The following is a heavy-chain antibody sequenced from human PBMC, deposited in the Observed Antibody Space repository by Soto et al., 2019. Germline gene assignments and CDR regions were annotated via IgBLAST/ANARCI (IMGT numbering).Heavy chain of an antibody. D-gene: IGHD3-3*01. CDR1: GFTFSRYG. Sequence: GGSLRLSCAASGFTFSRYGIHWVRQAPGKGLEWVAVISYDGSDKNYADSVKGRFTISRDNSKNTLYLQMNSLRAEDTAVYYRAKDRHDFWSGYYVSSGMDVWGQGTTVTVSS. CDR2: ISYDGSDK. J-gene: IGHJ6*02. CDR3: AKDRHDFWSGYYVSSGMDV. V-gene: IGHV3-30*18.